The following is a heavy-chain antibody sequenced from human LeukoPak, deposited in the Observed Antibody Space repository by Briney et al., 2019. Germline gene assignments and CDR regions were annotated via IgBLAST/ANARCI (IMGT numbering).Heavy chain of an antibody. CDR2: INHSGST. CDR1: GGSFSGYY. CDR3: ARSTRYGDYDPDFDY. V-gene: IGHV4-34*01. D-gene: IGHD4-17*01. J-gene: IGHJ4*02. Sequence: KPSETLSLTCAVYGGSFSGYYWSWIRQPPGKGLEWIGEINHSGSTNYNPSLKSRVTISVDTSRNQFSLKLSSVTAADTAVYYCARSTRYGDYDPDFDYWGQGTLVTVSS.